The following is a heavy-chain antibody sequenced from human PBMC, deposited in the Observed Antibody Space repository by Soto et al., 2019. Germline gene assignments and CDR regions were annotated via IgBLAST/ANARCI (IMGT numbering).Heavy chain of an antibody. CDR3: AASSSVAAAGYFKF. V-gene: IGHV1-69*01. D-gene: IGHD6-13*01. CDR2: ISPLFSTT. CDR1: GDLFNNYA. J-gene: IGHJ4*02. Sequence: QVQLVQSGAEVKEPGSSVKVSCKSTGDLFNNYAFNWVRQAPGQGLEWMGRISPLFSTTNYAQKFQGRVTIGAVELTTIVYMEVSNLVSEDTAMYYCAASSSVAAAGYFKFWGQGTLVTVSP.